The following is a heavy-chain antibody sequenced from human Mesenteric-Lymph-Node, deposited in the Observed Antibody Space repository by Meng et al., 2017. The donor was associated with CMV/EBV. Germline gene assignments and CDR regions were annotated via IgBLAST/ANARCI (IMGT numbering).Heavy chain of an antibody. Sequence: GESLKISCAASGFTVSSNYMSWVRQAPGKGLEWVSVIYSGGSTYYADSVKGRFTISRDNAKNSLYLQMDSLRAEDTAVYYCARGSHYYDFWSGYYSSDYYYGMDVWGQGTTVTVSS. V-gene: IGHV3-53*01. CDR2: IYSGGST. J-gene: IGHJ6*02. D-gene: IGHD3-3*01. CDR3: ARGSHYYDFWSGYYSSDYYYGMDV. CDR1: GFTVSSNY.